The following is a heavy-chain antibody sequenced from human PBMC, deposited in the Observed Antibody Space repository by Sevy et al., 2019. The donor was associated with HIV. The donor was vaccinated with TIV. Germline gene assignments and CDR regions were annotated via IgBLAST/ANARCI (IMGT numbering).Heavy chain of an antibody. CDR2: ISGSDGAT. J-gene: IGHJ3*02. D-gene: IGHD2-15*01. Sequence: GESLRLSCAASGFSFISYAMNWVRQAPGKGLEWVSAISGSDGATYYADSVKGRFSISRDNSKNTLYLQMDSLRAEDTAVYYCAKDIVAVVGDAFDIWGQGTMVTVSS. CDR3: AKDIVAVVGDAFDI. CDR1: GFSFISYA. V-gene: IGHV3-23*01.